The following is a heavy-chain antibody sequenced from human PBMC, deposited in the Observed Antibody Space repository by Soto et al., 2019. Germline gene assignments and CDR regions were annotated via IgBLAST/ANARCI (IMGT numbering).Heavy chain of an antibody. D-gene: IGHD4-17*01. CDR1: GGSFSGYY. CDR2: INHSGST. Sequence: QVQLQQWGAGLLKPSETLSLTCAVYGGSFSGYYWSWIRQPPGKGLEWIGEINHSGSTNYNPSPKSRVTISVDTSKNQFSLKLSSVTAADTAVYYCARADDYGDYVREGWFDPWGQGTLVTVSS. CDR3: ARADDYGDYVREGWFDP. J-gene: IGHJ5*02. V-gene: IGHV4-34*01.